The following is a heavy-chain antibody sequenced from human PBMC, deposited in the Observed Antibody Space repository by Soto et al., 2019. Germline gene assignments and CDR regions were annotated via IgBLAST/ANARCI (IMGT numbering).Heavy chain of an antibody. CDR2: IKQDGSEK. D-gene: IGHD2-2*01. Sequence: GGSLRLSCAASGFTFSSYWMSWVRQAPGKGLEWVANIKQDGSEKYYVDSVKGRFTISRDNAKNSLYLQMNSLRAEDTAVYYCARAFPVVVPAADYYYMDVWGKGTTVTVSS. CDR3: ARAFPVVVPAADYYYMDV. J-gene: IGHJ6*03. CDR1: GFTFSSYW. V-gene: IGHV3-7*01.